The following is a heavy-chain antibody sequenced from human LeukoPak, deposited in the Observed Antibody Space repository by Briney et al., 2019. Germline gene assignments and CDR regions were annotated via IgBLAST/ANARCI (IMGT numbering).Heavy chain of an antibody. CDR2: INQDGSEK. V-gene: IGHV3-7*01. CDR3: AKGRGLRLGEDFDF. CDR1: GFTFSSYW. Sequence: HSGGSLRLSCAASGFTFSSYWMSWVRQAPGKGLEWVANINQDGSEKYYVDSVKGRCTISRDNAKNSLSLQMNNLRAEDTAVYYCAKGRGLRLGEDFDFWGQGTLVTVSS. J-gene: IGHJ4*02. D-gene: IGHD5-12*01.